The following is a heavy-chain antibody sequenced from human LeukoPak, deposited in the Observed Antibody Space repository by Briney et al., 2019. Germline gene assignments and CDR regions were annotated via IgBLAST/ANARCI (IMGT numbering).Heavy chain of an antibody. CDR3: ARDPTEMATAYFDY. D-gene: IGHD5-24*01. CDR1: GFTVSSNY. CDR2: IYSGGST. J-gene: IGHJ4*02. Sequence: GGSLRLSCAASGFTVSSNYMSWVRQAPGKGLEWVSVIYSGGSTYYADSVKGRFTISRDNAKNSLYLQMNSLRAEDTAVYYCARDPTEMATAYFDYWGQGTLVTVSS. V-gene: IGHV3-66*01.